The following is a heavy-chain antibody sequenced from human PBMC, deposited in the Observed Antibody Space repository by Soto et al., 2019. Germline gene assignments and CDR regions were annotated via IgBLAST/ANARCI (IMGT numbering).Heavy chain of an antibody. D-gene: IGHD2-8*01. CDR3: ARGMGIDYYYGMDV. J-gene: IGHJ6*02. CDR1: GFTFSSYA. Sequence: VQLLQSGGGLVQPGGSLRLSCAASGFTFSSYAMHWVRQAPGKGLEWVAVISYDGSNKYYADSVKGRFTISRDNSKNAMYLQMNSLRAEDTAVYYCARGMGIDYYYGMDVWGQGTTVTVSS. V-gene: IGHV3-30-3*01. CDR2: ISYDGSNK.